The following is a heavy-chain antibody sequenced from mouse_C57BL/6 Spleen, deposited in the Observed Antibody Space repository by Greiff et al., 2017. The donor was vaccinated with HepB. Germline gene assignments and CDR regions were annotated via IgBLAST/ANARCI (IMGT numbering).Heavy chain of an antibody. Sequence: QVQLKQPGAELVRPGTSVKLSCKASGYTFTSYWMHWVKQRPGQGLEWIGVIDPSDSYTNYNQKFKGKATLTVDTSSSTAYMQLSSLTSEDSAVYYCARSYYSNYCFAYWGQGTLVTVSA. D-gene: IGHD2-5*01. CDR3: ARSYYSNYCFAY. CDR2: IDPSDSYT. J-gene: IGHJ3*01. V-gene: IGHV1-59*01. CDR1: GYTFTSYW.